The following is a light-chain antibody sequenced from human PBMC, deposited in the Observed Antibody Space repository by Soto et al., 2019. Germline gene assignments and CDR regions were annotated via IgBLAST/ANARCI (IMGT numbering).Light chain of an antibody. V-gene: IGKV3-15*01. CDR3: HQYNNWPFT. CDR2: GAS. J-gene: IGKJ3*01. CDR1: QSVSSS. Sequence: EIVMTQPPATLSVSPGERATLSCRASQSVSSSLAWYQQTPGQAPRLLIYGASTRATGIPARFSGSGSGTEFTLTISSLQSEDFAVYYCHQYNNWPFTFGPGTKVDIK.